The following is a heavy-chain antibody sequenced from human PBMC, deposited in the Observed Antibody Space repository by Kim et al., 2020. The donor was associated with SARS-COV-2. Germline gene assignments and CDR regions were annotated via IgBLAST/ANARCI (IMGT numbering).Heavy chain of an antibody. J-gene: IGHJ4*02. V-gene: IGHV4-59*08. D-gene: IGHD3-10*02. Sequence: SETLSLTCTVSGGSISSYYWSWIRQPPGKGLEWIGYIYYSGSTNYNPSLKSRVTISVDTSKNQFSLKLSSVTAADTAVYYCARLMSRGEDYWGQGTLVTVSS. CDR3: ARLMSRGEDY. CDR2: IYYSGST. CDR1: GGSISSYY.